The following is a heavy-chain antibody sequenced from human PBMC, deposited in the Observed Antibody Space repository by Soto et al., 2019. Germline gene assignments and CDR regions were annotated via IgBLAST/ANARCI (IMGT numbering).Heavy chain of an antibody. CDR3: ARDGYYYDSSGYSYYFDY. V-gene: IGHV3-30-3*01. Sequence: LRLSCAASGFTFSTYGVHWVRQAPGKGLEWVTVMSYDGSNKYHADSVKGRFTLSRDNSKNTLYLQMNSLRAEDTAVYYCARDGYYYDSSGYSYYFDYWGQGTLVTVSS. CDR1: GFTFSTYG. J-gene: IGHJ4*02. CDR2: MSYDGSNK. D-gene: IGHD3-22*01.